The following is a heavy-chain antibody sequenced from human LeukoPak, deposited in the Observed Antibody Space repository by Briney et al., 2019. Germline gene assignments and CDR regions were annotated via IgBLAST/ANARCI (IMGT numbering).Heavy chain of an antibody. J-gene: IGHJ4*02. D-gene: IGHD5-18*01. Sequence: GSLRLSCAASGFTFSSYGMHWVRQAPGKGLEWVAVISYDGSNKYYADSVKGRFTISRDNSKNTLYLQMNSLGAEDTAVYYCAKGVEYSYGWGQGTLVTVSS. CDR2: ISYDGSNK. CDR1: GFTFSSYG. CDR3: AKGVEYSYG. V-gene: IGHV3-30*18.